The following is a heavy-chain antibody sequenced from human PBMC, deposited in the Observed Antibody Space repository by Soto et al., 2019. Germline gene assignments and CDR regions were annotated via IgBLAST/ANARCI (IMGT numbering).Heavy chain of an antibody. D-gene: IGHD1-1*01. Sequence: GGSLRLSCAASGFTFSSYGMHWVRQAPGKGLEWVAVIWYDGSNKYYADSVKGRFTISRDNSKNTLYLQMNSLRAEDTAVYYCAREDWNDPYYYGMDVCGQGTRVTFAS. CDR2: IWYDGSNK. J-gene: IGHJ6*02. V-gene: IGHV3-33*01. CDR3: AREDWNDPYYYGMDV. CDR1: GFTFSSYG.